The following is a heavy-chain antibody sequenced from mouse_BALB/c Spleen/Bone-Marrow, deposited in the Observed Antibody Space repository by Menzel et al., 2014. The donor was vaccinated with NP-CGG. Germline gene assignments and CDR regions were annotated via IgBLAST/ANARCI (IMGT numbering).Heavy chain of an antibody. CDR3: ARALGDGYYYAMDY. D-gene: IGHD2-3*01. CDR1: GYTFTSYW. J-gene: IGHJ4*01. Sequence: QVQLQQSGAELVKPGAPVKLSCKASGYTFTSYWMNWVKQRPGRGLEWMGRIDPSDSETHYNQKFKDKATLTVDKSSSTAYIQVSSLTSEDSAVYHCARALGDGYYYAMDYWGQGTSVTVSS. CDR2: IDPSDSET. V-gene: IGHV1-69*02.